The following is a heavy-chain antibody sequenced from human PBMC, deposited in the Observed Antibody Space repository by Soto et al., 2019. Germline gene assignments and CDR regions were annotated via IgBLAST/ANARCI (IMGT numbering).Heavy chain of an antibody. V-gene: IGHV4-59*01. CDR2: IYYSGST. J-gene: IGHJ5*02. CDR3: ARDLRRSSGWYVWFDP. D-gene: IGHD6-19*01. CDR1: GGSISSYY. Sequence: SETLSLTCTVSGGSISSYYWSWIRQPPGKGLEWIGYIYYSGSTNYNPSLKSRVTISEDTSKNQFSLKLSSVTAADTAVYYCARDLRRSSGWYVWFDPWGQGTLVTVSS.